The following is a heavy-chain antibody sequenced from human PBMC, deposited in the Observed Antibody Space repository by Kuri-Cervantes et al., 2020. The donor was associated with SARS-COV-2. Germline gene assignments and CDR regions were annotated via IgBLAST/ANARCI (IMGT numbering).Heavy chain of an antibody. CDR1: GGTFSSYA. CDR2: IIPLFGTT. CDR3: SRGVRGNWDSQDNYYYFIDV. D-gene: IGHD7-27*01. V-gene: IGHV1-69*06. J-gene: IGHJ6*03. Sequence: SVKVSCKASGGTFSSYAVTWVRQVPGQGFEWMGRIIPLFGTTIYAQKFRDRVTFTADKSTNTAYMELSSLRSEDTALYFCSRGVRGNWDSQDNYYYFIDVWGNGTPVTVSS.